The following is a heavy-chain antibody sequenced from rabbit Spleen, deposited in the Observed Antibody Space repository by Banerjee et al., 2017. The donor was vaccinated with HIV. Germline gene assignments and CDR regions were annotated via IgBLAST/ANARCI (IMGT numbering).Heavy chain of an antibody. CDR1: GFSFSTIYW. CDR3: ARDAATSFSSYGMDL. V-gene: IGHV1S40*01. J-gene: IGHJ6*01. D-gene: IGHD8-1*01. CDR2: IDAGSTGTT. Sequence: QSLEESGGDLVKPGASLTLTCTASGFSFSTIYWIYWVRQAPGKGLEWIACIDAGSTGTTYYANWAKGRFTISKTSSTTVTLQMTSLTAADTATYFCARDAATSFSSYGMDLWGPGTLVTVS.